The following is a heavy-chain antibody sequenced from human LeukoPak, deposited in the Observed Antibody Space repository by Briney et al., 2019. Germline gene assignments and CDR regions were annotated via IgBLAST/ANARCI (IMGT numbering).Heavy chain of an antibody. CDR2: ISSSSSYI. D-gene: IGHD3-22*01. J-gene: IGHJ2*01. V-gene: IGHV3-21*01. Sequence: GGSLRLSCAASGFTFSSYSMNWVRQAPGKGLEWVSSISSSSSYIYYADSVKGRFTISRDNAKNSLYLQMNSLRAEDTAVYYCARPNYYDSSGYYYYWYFDLWGRGTLVTVSS. CDR3: ARPNYYDSSGYYYYWYFDL. CDR1: GFTFSSYS.